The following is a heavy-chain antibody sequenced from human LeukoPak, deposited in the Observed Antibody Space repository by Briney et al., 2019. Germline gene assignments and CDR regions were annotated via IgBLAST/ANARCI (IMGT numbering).Heavy chain of an antibody. CDR1: GFTFSSYW. D-gene: IGHD5-12*01. Sequence: GGSLRLSCAASGFTFSSYWMSWVRQAPGKGLEWVANIKQDGSEKYYVDSVKGRFTISRDNSKNTLYLQMNSLRAEDTAVYYCARNENSGWGYFDYWGQGTLVTVSS. CDR2: IKQDGSEK. V-gene: IGHV3-7*03. J-gene: IGHJ4*02. CDR3: ARNENSGWGYFDY.